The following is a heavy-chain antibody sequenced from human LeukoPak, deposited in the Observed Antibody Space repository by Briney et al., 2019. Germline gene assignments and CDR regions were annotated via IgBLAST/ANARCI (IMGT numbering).Heavy chain of an antibody. D-gene: IGHD7-27*01. Sequence: PGGSLRLSCAASGFTFSTYSMNWVRQAPGKGLEWVSYISSGGSTMYYADSVKGRITISRDNAKNTLYLEMNNLRAEDTAVYYCAREANWASDWGQGTQVTVSS. CDR1: GFTFSTYS. CDR2: ISSGGSTM. CDR3: AREANWASD. V-gene: IGHV3-48*04. J-gene: IGHJ4*02.